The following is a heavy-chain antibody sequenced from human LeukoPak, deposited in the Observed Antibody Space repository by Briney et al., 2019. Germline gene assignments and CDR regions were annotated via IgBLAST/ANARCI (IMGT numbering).Heavy chain of an antibody. V-gene: IGHV4-34*01. CDR3: ARVAWPAVFDY. CDR1: GFTFSSYA. CDR2: INHSGST. Sequence: PGGSLRLSCAASGFTFSSYAMHWVRQAPGKGLEWIGEINHSGSTNYNPSLKSRVTISVDTSKNQFSLKLSSVTAADTAVYYCARVAWPAVFDYWGQGTLVTVSS. J-gene: IGHJ4*02. D-gene: IGHD2-2*01.